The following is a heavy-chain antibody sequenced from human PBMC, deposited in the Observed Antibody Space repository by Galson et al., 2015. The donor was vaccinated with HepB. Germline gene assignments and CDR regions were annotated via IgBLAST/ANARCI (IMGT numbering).Heavy chain of an antibody. Sequence: SLRLSCAASGFTFGDYAMSWFRQAPGKGLEWVGFIRSKAYGGTTEYAASVKGRFTISRDDSKSIAYLQMNSLKTEDTAVYYCTRVMGKQWLGRSSDYWGQGTLVTVSS. V-gene: IGHV3-49*03. CDR3: TRVMGKQWLGRSSDY. CDR1: GFTFGDYA. CDR2: IRSKAYGGTT. J-gene: IGHJ4*02. D-gene: IGHD6-19*01.